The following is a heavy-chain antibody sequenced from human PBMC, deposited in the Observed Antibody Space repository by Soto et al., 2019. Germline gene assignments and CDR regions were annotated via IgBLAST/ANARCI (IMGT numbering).Heavy chain of an antibody. D-gene: IGHD6-13*01. Sequence: EVRLLESGGGLVQPGGSLRLSCAASEFSFSSYALNWVRQAPGKGLEWVSAISATGTTTYYADSVKGRFIISRDNSKRTLFLQMDSLSPEDTAVYYCATYSSPFDYWGQGTLVTVSS. CDR3: ATYSSPFDY. CDR1: EFSFSSYA. CDR2: ISATGTTT. J-gene: IGHJ4*02. V-gene: IGHV3-23*01.